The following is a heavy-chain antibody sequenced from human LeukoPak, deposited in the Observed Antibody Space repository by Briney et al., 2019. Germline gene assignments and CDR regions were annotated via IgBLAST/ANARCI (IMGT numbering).Heavy chain of an antibody. CDR3: ARAEGYGGELDS. CDR1: GFTFSTYA. V-gene: IGHV3-30*04. Sequence: GGSLRLSCAASGFTFSTYAMHWVRQAPGKGLEWVAVIPYDGSNKYYADSVKGRFTISRENSKNRLYLQMNSLRAEDTAVYYCARAEGYGGELDSWGQGTLVTVSS. CDR2: IPYDGSNK. J-gene: IGHJ4*02. D-gene: IGHD4-23*01.